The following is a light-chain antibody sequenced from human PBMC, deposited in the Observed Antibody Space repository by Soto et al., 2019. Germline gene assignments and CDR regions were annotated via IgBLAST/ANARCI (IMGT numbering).Light chain of an antibody. V-gene: IGLV1-44*01. CDR1: SSNIGSNA. Sequence: QSVLTKPPSASGTPGQWVTISCSGSSSNIGSNAVNWDQQLPGTAPTLLIYSNNQRPSGGPDRFSGSKSGTSASLAVNGLQSDDEADYYCAAWADSLNGPLFGGGTKLTVL. J-gene: IGLJ3*02. CDR3: AAWADSLNGPL. CDR2: SNN.